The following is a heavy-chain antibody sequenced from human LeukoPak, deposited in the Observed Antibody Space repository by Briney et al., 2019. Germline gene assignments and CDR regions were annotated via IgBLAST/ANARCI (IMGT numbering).Heavy chain of an antibody. CDR3: AREGGDYNFDY. CDR2: IYYSGST. CDR1: ARSINSYY. D-gene: IGHD4-17*01. Sequence: SVTQSLTCTVSARSINSYYWSWLRQPPGKGLVWIGYIYYSGSTNYNPSLKSRVTIPVDTSKNQFSLKLSSVTAADTAEYYCAREGGDYNFDYWGQGTLVTVSS. J-gene: IGHJ4*02. V-gene: IGHV4-59*01.